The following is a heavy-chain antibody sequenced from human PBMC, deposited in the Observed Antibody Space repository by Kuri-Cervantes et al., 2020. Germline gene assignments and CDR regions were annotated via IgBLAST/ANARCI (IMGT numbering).Heavy chain of an antibody. CDR3: AREWPMRSPGAFDI. J-gene: IGHJ3*02. CDR1: GYTLTSYD. D-gene: IGHD2-8*01. Sequence: ASVKVFCKASGYTLTSYDINWVRQATGQGLEWMGWMNPNSGNTGYAQKFQGRVTMTRNTSTSTAYMELRSLRSDDTAVYYCAREWPMRSPGAFDIWGQGTMVTVSS. V-gene: IGHV1-8*02. CDR2: MNPNSGNT.